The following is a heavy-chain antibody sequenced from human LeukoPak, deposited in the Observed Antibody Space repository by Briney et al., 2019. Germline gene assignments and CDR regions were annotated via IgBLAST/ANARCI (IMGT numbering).Heavy chain of an antibody. Sequence: GGSLRLSCAASGFTFSSYWMHWVRQAPGKGLVWVSRINSDGSSTSYADSVKGRFTISRDNSNNTLDLQMNSLRAEDTAVYYCAKPRKGSGSYHFDYWGQGTLVTVSS. D-gene: IGHD1-26*01. V-gene: IGHV3-74*01. CDR3: AKPRKGSGSYHFDY. CDR1: GFTFSSYW. CDR2: INSDGSST. J-gene: IGHJ4*02.